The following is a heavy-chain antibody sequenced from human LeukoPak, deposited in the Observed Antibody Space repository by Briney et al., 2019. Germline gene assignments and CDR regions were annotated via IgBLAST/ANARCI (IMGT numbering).Heavy chain of an antibody. CDR1: GGSISSGSYY. Sequence: SQTLSLTCTVSGGSISSGSYYWSWIRQPAGKGLEWIGRIYTSGSTNYNPSLKSRVTISVDTSKNQFSLKLSSVTAADTALYYCARERVSSSLPLLLDYWGQGTLVTVSS. J-gene: IGHJ4*02. D-gene: IGHD6-13*01. V-gene: IGHV4-61*02. CDR2: IYTSGST. CDR3: ARERVSSSLPLLLDY.